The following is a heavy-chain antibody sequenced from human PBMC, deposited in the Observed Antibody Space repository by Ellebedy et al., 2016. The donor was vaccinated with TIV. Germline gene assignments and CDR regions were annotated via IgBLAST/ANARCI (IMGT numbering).Heavy chain of an antibody. CDR3: VSSASMDAFDL. Sequence: SETLSLTCAVSGGSLSDNYWTWIRQPPGKGLEWIGYLYYTGSTNYNPSLKSRVTISVNTPRNQFYLKLSSVTAADTAVYYCVSSASMDAFDLWGQGTKVTVSS. V-gene: IGHV4-59*01. CDR2: LYYTGST. CDR1: GGSLSDNY. J-gene: IGHJ3*01. D-gene: IGHD3-16*01.